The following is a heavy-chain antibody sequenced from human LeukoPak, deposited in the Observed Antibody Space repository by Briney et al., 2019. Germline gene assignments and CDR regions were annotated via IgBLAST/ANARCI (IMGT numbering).Heavy chain of an antibody. V-gene: IGHV1-69*05. CDR2: IIPIFGTA. Sequence: SVKVSCKASRGTFSSYAISWVRQAPGQGLEWMGRIIPIFGTANYAQKFRGRVTITTDESTSTAYMELSSLRSEDTAVYYCARVKFFGTVTTGPEIITEGWFDYWGQGTLVTVSS. CDR1: RGTFSSYA. CDR3: ARVKFFGTVTTGPEIITEGWFDY. J-gene: IGHJ4*02. D-gene: IGHD4-17*01.